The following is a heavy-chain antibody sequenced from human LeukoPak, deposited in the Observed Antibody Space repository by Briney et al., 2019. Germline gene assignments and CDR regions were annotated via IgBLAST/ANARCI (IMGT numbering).Heavy chain of an antibody. CDR3: ARDHREIFHFDY. J-gene: IGHJ4*02. Sequence: SPTLSLTFAISGDSVSINSDAWNWIRQSPARGLEWLGSTYYRSKWYNDYAVSVKSRITINPDTSKNQFSLQLNSVTPEDTAVYYCARDHREIFHFDYWGQGTLVTVSS. CDR2: TYYRSKWYN. V-gene: IGHV6-1*01. CDR1: GDSVSINSDA.